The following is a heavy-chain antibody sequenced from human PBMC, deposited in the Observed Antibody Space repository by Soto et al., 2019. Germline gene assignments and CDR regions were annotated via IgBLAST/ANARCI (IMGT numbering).Heavy chain of an antibody. J-gene: IGHJ4*02. D-gene: IGHD3-22*01. CDR2: ISYDGSNK. V-gene: IGHV3-30-3*01. Sequence: SCAASGFTFSSYAMHWVRQAPGKGLEGVAVISYDGSNKYYADSVKGRFTISRDNSKNTLYLQMNSLRAEDTAVYYCAREREDYYYDSSGPLDYWGQGALVTVS. CDR3: AREREDYYYDSSGPLDY. CDR1: GFTFSSYA.